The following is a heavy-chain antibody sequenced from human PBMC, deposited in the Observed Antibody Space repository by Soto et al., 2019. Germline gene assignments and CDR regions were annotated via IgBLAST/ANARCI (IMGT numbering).Heavy chain of an antibody. V-gene: IGHV1-46*01. J-gene: IGHJ4*02. Sequence: ASVKVSCKASGYTFTIYYMHWVRQAPGQGLEWMGIINPSGGSTSYAQMFQGRVTMTRDTTTSTVYMELSSLRSEDTAIYYCARSRDRFDYWGQGTLVTVST. CDR3: ARSRDRFDY. CDR2: INPSGGST. CDR1: GYTFTIYY.